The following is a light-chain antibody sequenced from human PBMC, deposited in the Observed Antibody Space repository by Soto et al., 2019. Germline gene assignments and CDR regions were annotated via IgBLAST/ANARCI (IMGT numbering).Light chain of an antibody. Sequence: DIVMTQSPDSLAVSLGERATINCKSSQSVLYSSNNKNYLAWYQQKPGQPPKLLIYWASTRESGVPDRFSGSGSGTDFTLTSRSLQAEDVAVYYCQQYYSTPFTFGPGTKVDIK. V-gene: IGKV4-1*01. J-gene: IGKJ3*01. CDR2: WAS. CDR3: QQYYSTPFT. CDR1: QSVLYSSNNKNY.